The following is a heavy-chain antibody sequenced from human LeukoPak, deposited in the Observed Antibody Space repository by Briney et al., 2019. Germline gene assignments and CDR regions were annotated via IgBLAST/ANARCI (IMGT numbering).Heavy chain of an antibody. CDR3: ARSAAYYDSSGPFDY. CDR2: IYPDDSDT. CDR1: GYSFTNYW. Sequence: GESLKISCTGSGYSFTNYWIGWVRQMPGKGLEWMGIIYPDDSDTRYRPSFQGQVTISADKSISTAYLQWSSLKASDTAMYYCARSAAYYDSSGPFDYWGQGTLVTVSS. J-gene: IGHJ4*02. V-gene: IGHV5-51*01. D-gene: IGHD3-22*01.